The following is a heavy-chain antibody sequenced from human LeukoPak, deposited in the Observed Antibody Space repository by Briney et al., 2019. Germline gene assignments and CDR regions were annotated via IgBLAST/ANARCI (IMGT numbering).Heavy chain of an antibody. CDR2: INHSGST. CDR1: GGSFSGYY. Sequence: SETLSLTCAVDGGSFSGYYWSWIRQPPGKGLEWIGEINHSGSTNYNPSLKSRVTISVDTSKNQFSLKLSSVTAADTAVYYCARWARYCSSTSCSHGEYFQHWGQGTLVTVSS. V-gene: IGHV4-34*01. J-gene: IGHJ1*01. CDR3: ARWARYCSSTSCSHGEYFQH. D-gene: IGHD2-2*01.